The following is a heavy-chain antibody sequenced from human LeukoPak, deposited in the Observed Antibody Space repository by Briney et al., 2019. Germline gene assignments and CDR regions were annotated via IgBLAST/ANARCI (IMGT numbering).Heavy chain of an antibody. Sequence: SVKVSCKASGGTFSSYVISWVRQAPGQGLEWLGGIIPMIGTANYAQKFQGRVTITADESTNTAYMELSSLRSEDTAVYYCARGADGYIVATTPFDYWGQGTMVTVSS. V-gene: IGHV1-69*13. CDR3: ARGADGYIVATTPFDY. D-gene: IGHD5-12*01. CDR1: GGTFSSYV. CDR2: IIPMIGTA. J-gene: IGHJ4*02.